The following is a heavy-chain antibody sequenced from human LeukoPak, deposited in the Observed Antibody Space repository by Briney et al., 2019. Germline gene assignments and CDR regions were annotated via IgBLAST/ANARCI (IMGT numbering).Heavy chain of an antibody. CDR1: GFAFKSYS. V-gene: IGHV3-21*01. J-gene: IGHJ4*02. CDR3: ARGWGERGKCRGGTCNNPQFDY. Sequence: PGGSLRLSCAASGFAFKSYSMNWVRQAPGKGLEWVSSISSSGTYIYYADSVKGRFTISRDDAKNSLYLQMNSLRVEDTAVYYCARGWGERGKCRGGTCNNPQFDYWGRGTLVTVSS. D-gene: IGHD2-15*01. CDR2: ISSSGTYI.